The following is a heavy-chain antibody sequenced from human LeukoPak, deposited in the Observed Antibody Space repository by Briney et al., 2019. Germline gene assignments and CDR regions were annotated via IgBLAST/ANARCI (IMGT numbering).Heavy chain of an antibody. Sequence: ASVRVSCKASGYTFTDYYLHWVRQAPGQGLEWMGRFNPNSGGTDYAQMFQGRVTMTRDASINTAYMELSGLRSDDTAVYYCARDASTTRVISASDNWGQGTLVTVSS. CDR2: FNPNSGGT. V-gene: IGHV1-2*02. CDR3: ARDASTTRVISASDN. CDR1: GYTFTDYY. J-gene: IGHJ4*02. D-gene: IGHD2/OR15-2a*01.